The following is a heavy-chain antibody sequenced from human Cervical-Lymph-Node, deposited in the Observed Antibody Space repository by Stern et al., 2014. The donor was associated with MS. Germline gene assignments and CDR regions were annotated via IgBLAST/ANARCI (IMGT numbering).Heavy chain of an antibody. J-gene: IGHJ6*02. CDR2: ISWNSDSI. CDR3: AKDLGYGVHPYYYYGMDV. V-gene: IGHV3-9*01. CDR1: GFKFDDYA. D-gene: IGHD5-18*01. Sequence: EVQLVESGGGLVQPGRSLRLSCAASGFKFDDYAMHWVRQAPGKGLEWVSGISWNSDSIDYGDSVKGRFTISRDNAKNSLYLQMNSLRAEDTALYYCAKDLGYGVHPYYYYGMDVWGQGTTVTVSS.